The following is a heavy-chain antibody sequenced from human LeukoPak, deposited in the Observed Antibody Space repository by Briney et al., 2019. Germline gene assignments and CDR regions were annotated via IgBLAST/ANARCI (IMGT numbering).Heavy chain of an antibody. CDR1: AFTFSNHA. CDR2: ISISGGTT. J-gene: IGHJ4*02. Sequence: GSLRLSCTASAFTFSNHAMSWVRQAPGKGLEWVSSISISGGTTYYADSVKGRFTISRENSKSTLYLQMNNLRADDTAVYYCANEIRPNDYWGQGTLVTVSS. CDR3: ANEIRPNDY. D-gene: IGHD4-17*01. V-gene: IGHV3-23*01.